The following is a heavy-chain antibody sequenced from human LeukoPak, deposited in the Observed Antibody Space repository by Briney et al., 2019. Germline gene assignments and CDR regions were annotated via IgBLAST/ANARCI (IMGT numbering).Heavy chain of an antibody. CDR1: GGSISSSSYY. D-gene: IGHD6-19*01. J-gene: IGHJ5*02. V-gene: IGHV4-39*07. Sequence: SGTLSLTCTVSGGSISSSSYYWGWIRQPPGKGLEWIGSIYYSGSTYYNPSLKSRVTISVDTSKNQFSLKLSSVTAADTAVYYCARSTGSSGWHNWFDPWGQGTLVTVSS. CDR3: ARSTGSSGWHNWFDP. CDR2: IYYSGST.